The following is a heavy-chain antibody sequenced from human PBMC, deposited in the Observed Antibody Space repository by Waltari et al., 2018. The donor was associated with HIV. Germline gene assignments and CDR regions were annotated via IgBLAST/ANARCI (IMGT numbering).Heavy chain of an antibody. CDR3: ARGKISAPGTSYFDY. J-gene: IGHJ4*02. CDR1: GFASSNND. CDR2: IGTSGDT. Sequence: EVQLVESGGGLVQPGGSLRLSCAASGFASSNNDLHWVRQAAGKGLEWFSFIGTSGDTYYSDSVKGRFSSSRENAENSFYLQMNSLTAGDTAVYYCARGKISAPGTSYFDYWGQGTLVTVSS. D-gene: IGHD6-13*01. V-gene: IGHV3-13*01.